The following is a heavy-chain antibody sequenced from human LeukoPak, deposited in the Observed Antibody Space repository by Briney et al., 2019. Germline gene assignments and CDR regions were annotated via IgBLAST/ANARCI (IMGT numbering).Heavy chain of an antibody. CDR2: INKNGKER. D-gene: IGHD1-26*01. CDR3: ARVGAWELQRVFEY. CDR1: GFTFTNYW. V-gene: IGHV3-7*01. J-gene: IGHJ4*02. Sequence: GGSLRLSCAASGFTFTNYWMTWVRQVPGKGLEWVADINKNGKERYYVDSVKGRFAISRDNAKNSLYLQLSSLRAEDTAVYYCARVGAWELQRVFEYWGQGTLVTVSS.